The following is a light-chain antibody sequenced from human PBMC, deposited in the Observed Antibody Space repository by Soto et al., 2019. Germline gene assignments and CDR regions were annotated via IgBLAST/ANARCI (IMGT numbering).Light chain of an antibody. CDR2: GAS. CDR3: QKYNSAPFT. V-gene: IGKV1-27*01. J-gene: IGKJ3*01. CDR1: QAISNF. Sequence: DIQMTQSPSSLSASVGDRVTITCRASQAISNFLVWIQQKPGKVPNLLIYGASTLQSGVPSRFSGSGSGTHFTLTITSLQPEDVATYFCQKYNSAPFTFGPGTTVYIK.